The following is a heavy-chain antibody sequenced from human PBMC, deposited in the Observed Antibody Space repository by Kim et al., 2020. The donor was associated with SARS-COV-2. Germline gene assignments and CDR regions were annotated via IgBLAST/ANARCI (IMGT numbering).Heavy chain of an antibody. J-gene: IGHJ4*01. D-gene: IGHD3-22*01. V-gene: IGHV3-30*18. CDR3: AKDYVRYYFDGSGYYFD. Sequence: GGSLRLSCAASGFTFSSYGMHWVRQAPGKGLEWVAVISYDGSNKYYADSVKGRFTISRDNSKNTLYLQMNSLRAEDTAVYYCAKDYVRYYFDGSGYYFD. CDR2: ISYDGSNK. CDR1: GFTFSSYG.